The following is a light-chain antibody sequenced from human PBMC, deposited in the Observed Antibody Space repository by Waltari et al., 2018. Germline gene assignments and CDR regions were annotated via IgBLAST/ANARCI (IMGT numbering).Light chain of an antibody. CDR3: QQSGKA. CDR2: GAS. J-gene: IGKJ1*01. Sequence: DIQMTQSPSSLSASVGDRVSITCRTSQTIGTYLNWYQHKPGKAPRLLIYGASNLPSGVSSRFSGSGSGTDFTLTINSLQPEDLAAYYCQQSGKAFGQGTTVDMK. V-gene: IGKV1-39*01. CDR1: QTIGTY.